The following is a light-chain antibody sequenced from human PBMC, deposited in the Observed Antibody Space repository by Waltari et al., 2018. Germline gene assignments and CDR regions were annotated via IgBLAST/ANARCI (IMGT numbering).Light chain of an antibody. J-gene: IGLJ3*02. CDR1: ASNLGNNL. CDR2: RSD. Sequence: QSVLTQPPSASVTPGQGVTISCSGGASNLGNNLFNWYQQVPGKAPKLLIYRSDRRPAGVPDRFSGSKSGTSASLAISGLQSEDEADYYCAAWDDSLNGRWVFGGGTKVTVL. CDR3: AAWDDSLNGRWV. V-gene: IGLV1-44*01.